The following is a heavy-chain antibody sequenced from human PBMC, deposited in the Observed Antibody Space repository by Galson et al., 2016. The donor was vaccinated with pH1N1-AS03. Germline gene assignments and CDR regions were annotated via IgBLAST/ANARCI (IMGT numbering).Heavy chain of an antibody. Sequence: SLRLSCAASGFTFSSYAMYWVRQAPGKGLEYVSVIGGNGFSTYYANSVKGRFTISRDNSKNTLYLQMGSPRTEDMAVYYCARGPVSYSNYWFPPPDYWGQGTLVTVSS. D-gene: IGHD6-13*01. CDR3: ARGPVSYSNYWFPPPDY. CDR2: IGGNGFST. CDR1: GFTFSSYA. J-gene: IGHJ4*02. V-gene: IGHV3-64*01.